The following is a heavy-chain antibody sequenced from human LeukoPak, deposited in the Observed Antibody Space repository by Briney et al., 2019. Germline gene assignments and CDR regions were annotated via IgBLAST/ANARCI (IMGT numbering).Heavy chain of an antibody. CDR3: ARETSSPGAFDI. V-gene: IGHV3-23*01. Sequence: PGGTLRLSCAASGFTFSSYAMSWVRQAPGKGLEWVSAISGSGGSTYYADSVKGRFTISRDNAKNSLYLQMNSLRAEDTAVYYCARETSSPGAFDIWGQGTMVTVSS. CDR1: GFTFSSYA. J-gene: IGHJ3*02. CDR2: ISGSGGST.